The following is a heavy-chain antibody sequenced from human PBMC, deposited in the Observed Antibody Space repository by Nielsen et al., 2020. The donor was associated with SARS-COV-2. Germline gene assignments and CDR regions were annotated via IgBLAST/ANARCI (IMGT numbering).Heavy chain of an antibody. D-gene: IGHD3-16*01. CDR3: ARGGSSLGANLEDP. CDR2: IIPIFGTA. Sequence: SVKVSCKASGGTFSSYAISWVRQAPGQGLEWMGGIIPIFGTANYAQKFQGRVTITADESTSTAYMELSSLRSEDTAVYYCARGGSSLGANLEDPWGQGTLVIASS. CDR1: GGTFSSYA. J-gene: IGHJ5*02. V-gene: IGHV1-69*13.